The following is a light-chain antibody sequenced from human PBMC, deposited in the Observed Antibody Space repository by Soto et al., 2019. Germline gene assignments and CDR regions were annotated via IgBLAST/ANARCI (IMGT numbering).Light chain of an antibody. CDR2: LGS. J-gene: IGKJ2*01. CDR1: QSLLHSNGYTY. Sequence: DIVMTQSPLSLPVTPGEPASISCRSSQSLLHSNGYTYLDWYLQRPGQSPQLLIYLGSNRASGVPDRFSGSGSGTDFTLKISGVEADDVGLYYCMQGLQTPYTFGQGTKLEIK. CDR3: MQGLQTPYT. V-gene: IGKV2-28*01.